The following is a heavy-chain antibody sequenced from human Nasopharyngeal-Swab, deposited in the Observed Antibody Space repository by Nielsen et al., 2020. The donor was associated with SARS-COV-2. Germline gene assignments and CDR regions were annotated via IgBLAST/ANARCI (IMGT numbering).Heavy chain of an antibody. CDR3: ARENQEYANIWIDY. CDR1: GYTFTSNV. Sequence: ASVKVSCKASGYTFTSNVLNWVRQAPGHGPEYIGWISTKTGAPTYAQAFTGRFVISVDTSVSTTYLQISSLKADDTAVYYCARENQEYANIWIDYWGQGTQVTVSS. CDR2: ISTKTGAP. J-gene: IGHJ4*02. V-gene: IGHV7-4-1*02. D-gene: IGHD1-1*01.